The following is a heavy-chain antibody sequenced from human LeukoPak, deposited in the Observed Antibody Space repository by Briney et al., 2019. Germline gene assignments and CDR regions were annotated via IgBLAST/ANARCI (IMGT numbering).Heavy chain of an antibody. Sequence: NPSETLSLTCTVSGGSISSYYWSWIRQPPGKGMEWIGYIYYSGSTNYNPSLKSRVTISVATSKNQFSLKLSSVTAADTAVYYCARDYRGPPNYYYYYGMDVWGQGTTVTVSS. CDR2: IYYSGST. J-gene: IGHJ6*02. CDR3: ARDYRGPPNYYYYYGMDV. V-gene: IGHV4-59*01. D-gene: IGHD1-14*01. CDR1: GGSISSYY.